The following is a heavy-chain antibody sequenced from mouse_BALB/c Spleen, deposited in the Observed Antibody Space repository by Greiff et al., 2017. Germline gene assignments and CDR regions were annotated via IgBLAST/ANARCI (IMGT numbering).Heavy chain of an antibody. CDR2: IDPANGNT. Sequence: VQLKESGAELVKPGASVKLSCTASGFNIKDTYMHWVKQRPEQGLEWIGRIDPANGNTKYDPKFQGKATITADTSSNTAYLQLSSLTSEDTAVYYCARDEGSWFAYWGQGTLVTVSA. V-gene: IGHV14-3*02. CDR3: ARDEGSWFAY. J-gene: IGHJ3*01. CDR1: GFNIKDTY.